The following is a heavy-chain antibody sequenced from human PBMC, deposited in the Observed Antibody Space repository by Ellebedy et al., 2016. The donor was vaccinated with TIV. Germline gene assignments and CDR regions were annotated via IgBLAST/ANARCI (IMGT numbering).Heavy chain of an antibody. Sequence: AASVKVSCKASGYTFSSYGISWVRQAPGQGLEWRGWISAYNDNTNYAQKFQGRVTMTTDTSTRPAYMELRSLRSDDTAVYYCGRMVYYDSSGYLSDYWGQGTLVTVSS. CDR2: ISAYNDNT. CDR3: GRMVYYDSSGYLSDY. J-gene: IGHJ4*02. D-gene: IGHD3-22*01. V-gene: IGHV1-18*01. CDR1: GYTFSSYG.